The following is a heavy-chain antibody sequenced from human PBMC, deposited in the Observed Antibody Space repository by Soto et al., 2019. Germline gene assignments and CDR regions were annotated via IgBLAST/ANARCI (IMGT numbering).Heavy chain of an antibody. Sequence: QVQLVESGGGVVQPGRSLRLSCAASGFSFSSYGLHWVRQAPGKGLEWVAVISYDGSNIFYADSVKGRFTISRDISKNTLYLQLNSQSAEDTAVYDCANGSSGSVASDYWGQGTLDPVSS. V-gene: IGHV3-30*18. J-gene: IGHJ4*02. CDR2: ISYDGSNI. CDR3: ANGSSGSVASDY. CDR1: GFSFSSYG. D-gene: IGHD6-19*01.